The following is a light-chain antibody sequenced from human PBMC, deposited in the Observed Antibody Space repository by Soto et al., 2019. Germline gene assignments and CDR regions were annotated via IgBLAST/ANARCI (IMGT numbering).Light chain of an antibody. V-gene: IGKV3-20*01. J-gene: IGKJ1*01. CDR1: QNVASSY. Sequence: EIVLTQSPGTLSLSPGERATLSCRASQNVASSYLAWYQQKPGQAPRLLIYGSSIRGAGIPDRFSGSGSGTDFTLTISRLDPEDFAVYFCQQYGSSPRTFGQGTKVDNK. CDR3: QQYGSSPRT. CDR2: GSS.